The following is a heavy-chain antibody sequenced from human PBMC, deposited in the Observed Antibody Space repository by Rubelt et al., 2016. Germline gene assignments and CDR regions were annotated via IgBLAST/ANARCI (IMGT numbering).Heavy chain of an antibody. Sequence: QITLKESGPTLVKPTQALTLTCTFSGFSLTTSGVGVGWIRQPPGKALEWLVLIYWDADKRYSPSLKSRLRITKDTSKNQVVLTMTNMDPVDTATYYCAQWRSYFFDYWGQGTLVTVSS. D-gene: IGHD5-12*01. CDR1: GFSLTTSGVG. CDR3: AQWRSYFFDY. V-gene: IGHV2-5*02. CDR2: IYWDADK. J-gene: IGHJ4*02.